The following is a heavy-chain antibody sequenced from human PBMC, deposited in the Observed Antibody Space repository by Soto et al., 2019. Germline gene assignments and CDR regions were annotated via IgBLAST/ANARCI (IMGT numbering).Heavy chain of an antibody. CDR1: GFTSSSYA. J-gene: IGHJ4*02. V-gene: IGHV3-30-3*01. CDR3: AISAPNDSSGYYFDY. D-gene: IGHD3-22*01. Sequence: QVQLVESGGGVVQPGRSLRLSCAASGFTSSSYAMHWVRQAPGKGLEWVAVISYDGSNKYYADSVKGRFTISRDNSKNTLYLQMNSLRAEDTAVYYCAISAPNDSSGYYFDYWGQGTLVTVSS. CDR2: ISYDGSNK.